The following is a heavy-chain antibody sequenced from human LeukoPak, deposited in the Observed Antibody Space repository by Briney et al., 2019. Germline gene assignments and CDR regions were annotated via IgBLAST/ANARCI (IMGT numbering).Heavy chain of an antibody. CDR3: ARGAVPAARGYYYYYYMDV. V-gene: IGHV1-18*01. J-gene: IGHJ6*03. CDR1: GYTFTSYG. CDR2: ISAYNGNT. Sequence: ASVKVSCKASGYTFTSYGISWVRQAPGQGLEWMGWISAYNGNTNYAQKLQGRVTMTTDTSTSTAYMELRSLRSDDTAVYYCARGAVPAARGYYYYYYMDVWGKGTTVTVSS. D-gene: IGHD2-2*01.